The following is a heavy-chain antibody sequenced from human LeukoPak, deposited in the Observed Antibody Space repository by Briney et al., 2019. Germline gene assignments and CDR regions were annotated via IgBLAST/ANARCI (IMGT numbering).Heavy chain of an antibody. Sequence: GGSLRLSCAASGFTFSSYGMHWVRQAPGKGLEWVAFIRYDGSNKYYADSVKGRFTISRDNSKNTLYLQMNSLRAEDTAVYYCAKEFVRYCSSTSCYTVDYWGQGTLVTVSS. CDR1: GFTFSSYG. CDR2: IRYDGSNK. J-gene: IGHJ4*02. CDR3: AKEFVRYCSSTSCYTVDY. V-gene: IGHV3-30*02. D-gene: IGHD2-2*02.